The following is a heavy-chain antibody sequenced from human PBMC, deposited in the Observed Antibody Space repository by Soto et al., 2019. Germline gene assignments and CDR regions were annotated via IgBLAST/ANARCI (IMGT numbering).Heavy chain of an antibody. CDR3: AKRLLLVSDDAFDV. D-gene: IGHD2-15*01. CDR2: ISGSGGIT. V-gene: IGHV3-23*01. J-gene: IGHJ3*01. CDR1: GFTFSTYA. Sequence: VQLLESGGGLVQPGGSLRLSCAASGFTFSTYAMSWVRQAPGKGLEWVSSISGSGGITHYADSGKGRFTISRDNSKNTVYLPMNSLRAEDTAVYYCAKRLLLVSDDAFDVWGQGTMVTVSS.